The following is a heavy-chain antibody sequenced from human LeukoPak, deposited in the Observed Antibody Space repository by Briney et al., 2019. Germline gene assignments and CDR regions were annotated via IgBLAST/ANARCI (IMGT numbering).Heavy chain of an antibody. CDR3: AKSGNTETVDY. CDR2: IRDSDGRT. Sequence: SGGSLRLSCAASGFTLSSYAMSWVRQTPGKGLECVSTIRDSDGRTYYADSVEGRFTISRDNSTNTLYLQMNSLRAGDTAIYYCAKSGNTETVDYWGQGTQVTVSS. D-gene: IGHD6-25*01. J-gene: IGHJ4*02. CDR1: GFTLSSYA. V-gene: IGHV3-23*01.